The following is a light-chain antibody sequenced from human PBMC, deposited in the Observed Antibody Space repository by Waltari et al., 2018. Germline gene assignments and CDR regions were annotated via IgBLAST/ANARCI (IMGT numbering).Light chain of an antibody. J-gene: IGLJ3*02. CDR1: SSNIGGNS. CDR3: AAWDDNLRAWV. V-gene: IGLV1-44*01. Sequence: QSVVTQPPSASGTPGQRVSISCSGSSSNIGGNSVNWYQHVPGAGPRLLLYSTNQRPSGVPDRFSGSKSGTSASLAISGLQSDDEADDYCAAWDDNLRAWVFCGGTKLTVL. CDR2: STN.